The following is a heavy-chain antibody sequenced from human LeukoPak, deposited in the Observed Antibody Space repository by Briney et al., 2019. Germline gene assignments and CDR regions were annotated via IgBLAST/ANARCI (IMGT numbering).Heavy chain of an antibody. D-gene: IGHD4-17*01. V-gene: IGHV1-18*01. Sequence: ASAKVSSKASRYTFTSYGISWVRQTPEQGLEWMGWISAYNGNTNYAQKRQGRVTMTTDTSTSTAYMERRSLGSDDTAVYYCAISWAVTTHFFDYWGQGTLVTVSS. CDR3: AISWAVTTHFFDY. CDR1: RYTFTSYG. CDR2: ISAYNGNT. J-gene: IGHJ4*02.